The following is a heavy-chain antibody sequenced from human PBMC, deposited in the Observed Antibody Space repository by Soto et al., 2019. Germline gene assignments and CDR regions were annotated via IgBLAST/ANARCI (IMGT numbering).Heavy chain of an antibody. J-gene: IGHJ1*01. CDR1: GGFISSYY. V-gene: IGHV4-59*01. Sequence: PWGTLSLTCSVSGGFISSYYWSWIRQPPGKGLEWSGYIYYSGSTNYNPSLKSRVTISVDTSKNQFSLKLSSVTAADTAVYYCARELGYFQHWGQGTLVTVSS. CDR3: ARELGYFQH. D-gene: IGHD3-10*01. CDR2: IYYSGST.